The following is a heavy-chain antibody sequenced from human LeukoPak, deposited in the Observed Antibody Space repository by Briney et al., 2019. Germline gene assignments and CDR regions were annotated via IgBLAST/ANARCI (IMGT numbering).Heavy chain of an antibody. Sequence: SETLSLTCTVSGGSISSYYWSWIRQPPGKGLEWIGYIYYSGSTNYNPSLKSRVTISVDTSKNQFSLKLSSVTAADTAVYYCARAAAAGTTGFSDYWGQGTLVTVSS. J-gene: IGHJ4*02. CDR3: ARAAAAGTTGFSDY. V-gene: IGHV4-59*08. CDR1: GGSISSYY. CDR2: IYYSGST. D-gene: IGHD6-13*01.